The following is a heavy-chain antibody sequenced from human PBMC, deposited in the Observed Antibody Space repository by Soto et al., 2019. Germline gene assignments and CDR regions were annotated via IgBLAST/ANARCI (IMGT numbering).Heavy chain of an antibody. J-gene: IGHJ4*02. V-gene: IGHV5-51*01. D-gene: IGHD5-12*01. Sequence: ESLKISCKGSGYSFTSYWIGWVRQMPGKGLEWMGIIYPGDSDTRYSPSFQGQVTISADKSISTAYLQWSSLKASDTAMYYCARFPWRYSGYPYYFDYWGQGTLVTVSS. CDR3: ARFPWRYSGYPYYFDY. CDR1: GYSFTSYW. CDR2: IYPGDSDT.